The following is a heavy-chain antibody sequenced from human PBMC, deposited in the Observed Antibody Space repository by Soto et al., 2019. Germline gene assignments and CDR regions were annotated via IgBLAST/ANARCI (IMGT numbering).Heavy chain of an antibody. CDR1: GYTFTSYG. V-gene: IGHV1-18*01. CDR3: ARDLPVIYDSSGQKDY. Sequence: GASVKVSCKASGYTFTSYGISWVRQAPGQGLEWMGWISAYNGNTNYAQKLQGRVTMTTDTSTSTAYMELRSLRSDDTAVYYCARDLPVIYDSSGQKDYWGQGTLVTVSS. D-gene: IGHD3-22*01. CDR2: ISAYNGNT. J-gene: IGHJ4*02.